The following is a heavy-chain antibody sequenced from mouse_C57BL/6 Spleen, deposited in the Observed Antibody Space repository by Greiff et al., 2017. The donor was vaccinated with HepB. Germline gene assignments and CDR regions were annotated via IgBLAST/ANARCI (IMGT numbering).Heavy chain of an antibody. Sequence: EVQLQQSGPELVKPGASVKISCKASGYTFTDYYMNWVKQSHGKSLEWIGDINPNNGGTSYNQKFKGKATLTVDKSSSTAYMELRSLTSEDSAVYYCARGEGRLVAMDYWGQGTSVTVSS. CDR3: ARGEGRLVAMDY. J-gene: IGHJ4*01. CDR2: INPNNGGT. CDR1: GYTFTDYY. V-gene: IGHV1-26*01. D-gene: IGHD3-3*01.